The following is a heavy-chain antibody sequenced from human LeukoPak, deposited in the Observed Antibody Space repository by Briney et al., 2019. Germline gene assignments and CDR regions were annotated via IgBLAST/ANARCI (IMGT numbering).Heavy chain of an antibody. CDR2: ISAYNGNT. J-gene: IGHJ4*02. D-gene: IGHD3-22*01. V-gene: IGHV1-18*04. Sequence: GASVKVSCKASGYTFTGYYMHWVRQAPGQGLEWMGWISAYNGNTNYAQKLQGRVTMTTDTSTSTAYMELRSLRSDDTAVYYCARDSPSNSMIVVDWGQGTLVTVSS. CDR1: GYTFTGYY. CDR3: ARDSPSNSMIVVD.